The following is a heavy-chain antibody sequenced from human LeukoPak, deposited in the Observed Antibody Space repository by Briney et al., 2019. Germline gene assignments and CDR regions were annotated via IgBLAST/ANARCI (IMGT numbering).Heavy chain of an antibody. Sequence: TLSLTCTVYGGSIRSYYWSWIRQLPRKRLEWIGYIYYSGSTNYNPSLKSRVTISVDTSKNQFSLKLSSVTAADTVVYYCARHVVAAAGTEVWFDPWGQGTLVTVSS. CDR2: IYYSGST. J-gene: IGHJ5*02. D-gene: IGHD6-13*01. CDR1: GGSIRSYY. CDR3: ARHVVAAAGTEVWFDP. V-gene: IGHV4-59*08.